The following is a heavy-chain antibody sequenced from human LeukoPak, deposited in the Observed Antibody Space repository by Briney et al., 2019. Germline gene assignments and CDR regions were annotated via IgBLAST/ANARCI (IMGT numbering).Heavy chain of an antibody. CDR2: ISYDGSNK. Sequence: PGRSLRLSCAASGFTFSSYGMHWVRQAPGKGLEWVAVISYDGSNKYYADSVKGRFTISRDNSKNTLYLQMNSLRAEDTAVCYCAPTTFLAAAGTNNWFDPWGQGTLVTVSS. V-gene: IGHV3-30*03. CDR1: GFTFSSYG. CDR3: APTTFLAAAGTNNWFDP. J-gene: IGHJ5*02. D-gene: IGHD6-13*01.